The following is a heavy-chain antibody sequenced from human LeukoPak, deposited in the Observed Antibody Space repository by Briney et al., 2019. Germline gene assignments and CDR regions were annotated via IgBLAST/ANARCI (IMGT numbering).Heavy chain of an antibody. D-gene: IGHD3-22*01. V-gene: IGHV4-39*01. CDR1: GGSISSSSYY. Sequence: PSETLSLTCTVSGGSISSSSYYWGWIRQPPGKGLEWIGSIYYSGSTYYNPSLKSRVTISVDTSKNQFSLKLSSVTAADTAVYYCARLDIFYDSSVTLDYWGQGTLVTVSS. CDR3: ARLDIFYDSSVTLDY. CDR2: IYYSGST. J-gene: IGHJ4*02.